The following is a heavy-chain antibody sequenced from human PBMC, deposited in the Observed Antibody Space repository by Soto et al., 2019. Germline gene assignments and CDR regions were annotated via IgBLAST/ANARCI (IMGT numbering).Heavy chain of an antibody. CDR1: VFTFSSYA. Sequence: LRLSCAASVFTFSSYAMSWVRQAPGKGLEWVSAISGSGTTTYYGDSVKGRLTISRDNSKNTLYLQMNSLRAEDTGVYYCAKRPVSLRGYFEYWGQGTPVTVSS. CDR3: AKRPVSLRGYFEY. J-gene: IGHJ4*02. V-gene: IGHV3-23*01. CDR2: ISGSGTTT. D-gene: IGHD3-10*01.